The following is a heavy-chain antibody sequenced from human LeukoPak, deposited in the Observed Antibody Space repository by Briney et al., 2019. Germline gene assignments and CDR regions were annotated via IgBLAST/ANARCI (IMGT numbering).Heavy chain of an antibody. CDR3: ASGLMVRGVIAYYYYYGMDV. Sequence: PGGSLRLSCAASGFTFSSYSMNWVRQAPGKGLEWVSSISSSSSYIYCADSVKGRFTISRDNAKNSLYLQMNSLRAEDTAVYYCASGLMVRGVIAYYYYYGMDVWGQGTTVTVSS. CDR1: GFTFSSYS. CDR2: ISSSSSYI. J-gene: IGHJ6*02. V-gene: IGHV3-21*01. D-gene: IGHD3-10*01.